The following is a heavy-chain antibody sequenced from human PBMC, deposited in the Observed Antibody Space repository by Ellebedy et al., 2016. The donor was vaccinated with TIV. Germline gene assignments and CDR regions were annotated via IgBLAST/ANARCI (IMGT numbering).Heavy chain of an antibody. CDR2: IYHSGST. CDR3: ARGGSYPFDP. CDR1: GGSISSSNYY. D-gene: IGHD1-26*01. J-gene: IGHJ5*02. Sequence: SETLSLXXTVSGGSISSSNYYWGWIRQPPGKGLEWIGEIYHSGSTNYNPSLKSRVTISVDKSKNQFSLKLSSVTAADTAVYYCARGGSYPFDPWGQGTLVTVSS. V-gene: IGHV4-39*07.